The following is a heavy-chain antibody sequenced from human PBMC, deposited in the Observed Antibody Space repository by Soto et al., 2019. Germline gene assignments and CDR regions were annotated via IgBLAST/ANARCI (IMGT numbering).Heavy chain of an antibody. Sequence: PSETLSLTCAAYGGSFSGYYWSWIRQPPGKGLEWIGEINHSGSTNYNPSLKSRVTISVDTSKNQFSLKLSSVTAADTAVYYCARESRNIYGSWAYYDILTGHDDSGQGTRVTVSS. CDR1: GGSFSGYY. CDR3: ARESRNIYGSWAYYDILTGHDD. V-gene: IGHV4-34*01. D-gene: IGHD3-9*01. CDR2: INHSGST. J-gene: IGHJ4*02.